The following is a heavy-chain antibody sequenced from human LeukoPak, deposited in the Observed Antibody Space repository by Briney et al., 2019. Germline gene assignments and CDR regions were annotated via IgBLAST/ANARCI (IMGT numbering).Heavy chain of an antibody. CDR1: GFTFSGSW. Sequence: GSLRLSCAASGFTFSGSWMAWVRQSPGKGLEWIAEIDHRGDTNYNPSVKSRVTISVDTSKNQFSLKVRSLSAADTAVYYCARGATISETGYFDFWGQGTLVTVSS. J-gene: IGHJ4*03. CDR3: ARGATISETGYFDF. D-gene: IGHD5-24*01. V-gene: IGHV4-34*01. CDR2: IDHRGDT.